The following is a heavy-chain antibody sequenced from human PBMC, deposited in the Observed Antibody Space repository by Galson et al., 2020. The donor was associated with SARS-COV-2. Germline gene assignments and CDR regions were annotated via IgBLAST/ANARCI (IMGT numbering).Heavy chain of an antibody. CDR2: IKSKTDGGTT. CDR3: TTDSVTYGDYGWVPFDY. J-gene: IGHJ4*02. D-gene: IGHD4-17*01. Sequence: GSLRLSCAASGFTFSNAWMSWVRQAPGKGLEWVGRIKSKTDGGTTDYAAPVKGRFTISRDDSKNTLYLQMNSLKTEDTAVYYCTTDSVTYGDYGWVPFDYWGQGTLVTVSS. V-gene: IGHV3-15*01. CDR1: GFTFSNAW.